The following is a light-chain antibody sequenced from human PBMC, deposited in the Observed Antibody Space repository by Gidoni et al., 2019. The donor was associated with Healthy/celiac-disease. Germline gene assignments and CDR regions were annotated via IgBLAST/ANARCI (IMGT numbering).Light chain of an antibody. Sequence: DIQMTQSPSSLSASVGDRVTITCRASQSISNYLNWYQQKPGKAPKLLIYAASSLQSGVPSRFSGSGSGTDFTLTISSLQPEEFATYYCQQSYSTPSFGGGTKVEIK. CDR3: QQSYSTPS. CDR2: AAS. J-gene: IGKJ4*01. CDR1: QSISNY. V-gene: IGKV1-39*01.